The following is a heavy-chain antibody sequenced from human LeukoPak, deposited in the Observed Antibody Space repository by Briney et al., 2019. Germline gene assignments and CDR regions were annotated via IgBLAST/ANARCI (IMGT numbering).Heavy chain of an antibody. CDR1: GFTFSSYG. Sequence: PGGSLRLSCAASGFTFSSYGMHWVRQAPGRGLEWVSFIRYDGSDKYYADSVKGRFTISRDNSKTTLYLRMNSLRVEDTAVYYCAKDQGGSFDYWGQGTLVTVSS. V-gene: IGHV3-30*02. J-gene: IGHJ4*02. CDR2: IRYDGSDK. CDR3: AKDQGGSFDY. D-gene: IGHD2-15*01.